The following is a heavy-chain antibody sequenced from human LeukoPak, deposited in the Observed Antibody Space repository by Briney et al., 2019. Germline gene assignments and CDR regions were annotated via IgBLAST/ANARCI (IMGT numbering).Heavy chain of an antibody. D-gene: IGHD2/OR15-2a*01. CDR2: VYHSGST. CDR3: ARVPAQYYFDF. V-gene: IGHV4-59*01. Sequence: SETLSLTCTVSGGSISSYYWSWIRQPPGKTLEWIGYVYHSGSTDYNPSLKSRVSMSIDTSKNQFSLRLRSVTAADTAIYYCARVPAQYYFDFWGQGALVTVSS. J-gene: IGHJ4*02. CDR1: GGSISSYY.